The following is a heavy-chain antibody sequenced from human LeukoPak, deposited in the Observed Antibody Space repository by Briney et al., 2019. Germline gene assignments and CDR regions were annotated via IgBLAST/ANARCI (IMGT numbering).Heavy chain of an antibody. D-gene: IGHD2-2*01. CDR1: GGSISSYY. J-gene: IGHJ5*02. CDR3: ARIDIVVVPAASARSGWFDP. V-gene: IGHV4-34*01. Sequence: SETLSLTCTVSGGSISSYYWSWIRQPPGKGLEWIGEINHSGSTNYNPSLKSRVTISVDTSKNQFSLKLSSVTAADTAVYYCARIDIVVVPAASARSGWFDPWGQGTLVTVSS. CDR2: INHSGST.